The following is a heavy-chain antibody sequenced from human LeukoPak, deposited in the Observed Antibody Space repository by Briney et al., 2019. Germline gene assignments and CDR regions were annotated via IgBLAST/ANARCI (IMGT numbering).Heavy chain of an antibody. Sequence: GGSLRLSCAASGFTFSSYAMSWVRQAPGKGLEWVSAISGSGGSTYYADSVKGRFTISRDNSKNTLYLQMNSLRAEDTAVYYCARDRAEAYRGYFSYYYYGMDVWGQGTTVTVSS. CDR2: ISGSGGST. D-gene: IGHD3-22*01. CDR3: ARDRAEAYRGYFSYYYYGMDV. V-gene: IGHV3-23*01. CDR1: GFTFSSYA. J-gene: IGHJ6*02.